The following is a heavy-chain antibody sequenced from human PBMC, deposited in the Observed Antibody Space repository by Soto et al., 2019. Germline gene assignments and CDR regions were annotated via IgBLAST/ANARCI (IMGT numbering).Heavy chain of an antibody. J-gene: IGHJ4*02. CDR2: ISSDGHHK. CDR3: ARGEQPLFDY. D-gene: IGHD1-26*01. CDR1: GFTVSAYT. V-gene: IGHV3-30-3*01. Sequence: QVQLVESGGGVVQPGRSLRLSCAASGFTVSAYTMHWFRQAPGKGLEWVAVISSDGHHKYYTDSVKGRFTISRDTSTNTLDLQMNSLRAEDTAVYYCARGEQPLFDYWGQGTLVTVSS.